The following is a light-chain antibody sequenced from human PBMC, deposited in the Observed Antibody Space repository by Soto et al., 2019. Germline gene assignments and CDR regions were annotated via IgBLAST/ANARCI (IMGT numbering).Light chain of an antibody. V-gene: IGKV1-5*01. CDR3: QQYNSYSYT. Sequence: DIQMTQSPSTLSASVEDRVTITCRASQSISSWLAWYQQKPGKAPKLLIYDAYSLESGVPSRFSGSGSGTEFTLTISSLQPDDFATYYCQQYNSYSYTFGQGTKVDIK. CDR2: DAY. J-gene: IGKJ2*01. CDR1: QSISSW.